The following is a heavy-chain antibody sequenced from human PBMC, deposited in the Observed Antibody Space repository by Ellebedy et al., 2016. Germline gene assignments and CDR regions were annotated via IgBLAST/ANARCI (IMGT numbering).Heavy chain of an antibody. J-gene: IGHJ4*02. CDR2: INPSDGGT. D-gene: IGHD3-10*01. Sequence: ASVKVSCKAFGYTFISRNIHWVRQAPGQGLEWLGMINPSDGGTTYTQNFQGRVTIIRDTAASTVYMEVSSLRSEDTAVYYCARENNEVTILSFGMDNWGQGTLVTVSS. CDR3: ARENNEVTILSFGMDN. V-gene: IGHV1-46*01. CDR1: GYTFISRN.